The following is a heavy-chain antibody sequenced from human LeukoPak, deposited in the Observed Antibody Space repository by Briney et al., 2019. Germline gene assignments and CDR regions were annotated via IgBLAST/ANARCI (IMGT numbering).Heavy chain of an antibody. Sequence: ASVKVSCKASGYTFTGYYMHWVRQAPGQGLEWMGWINPNSGGTNYAQKFQGRVTMTRDTSISTAYMELGRLRSDATAVYYCERETGHYYIWGSYRIGAFDIWGQGTMVTVSS. CDR2: INPNSGGT. CDR1: GYTFTGYY. D-gene: IGHD3-16*02. J-gene: IGHJ3*02. CDR3: ERETGHYYIWGSYRIGAFDI. V-gene: IGHV1-2*02.